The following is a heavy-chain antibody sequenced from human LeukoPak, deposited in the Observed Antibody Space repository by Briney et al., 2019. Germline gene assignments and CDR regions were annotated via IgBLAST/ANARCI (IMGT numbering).Heavy chain of an antibody. CDR1: GFTFSSYG. CDR3: ARDNYDSSGPYYFDY. CDR2: ISYDGSNK. V-gene: IGHV3-30*03. D-gene: IGHD3-22*01. Sequence: GGSLRLSCAASGFTFSSYGMHWVRQAPGKGLEWVAVISYDGSNKYYADSVKGRFTISRDNAKNSLYLQMSSLRAEDTAVYYCARDNYDSSGPYYFDYWGQGTLVTVSS. J-gene: IGHJ4*02.